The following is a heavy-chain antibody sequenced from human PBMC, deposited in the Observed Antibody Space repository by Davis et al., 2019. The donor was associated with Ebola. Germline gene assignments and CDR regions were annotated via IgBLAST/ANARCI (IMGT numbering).Heavy chain of an antibody. J-gene: IGHJ4*02. D-gene: IGHD1-20*01. V-gene: IGHV1-69*13. Sequence: SVKVSCKASGGTFSRHAIAWVRQAPGQGLEWMGGIIPIYGTPNYAQKFQGRVTITADESTSTAYMELRSLRSEDTAAYYCARVLGTIAGTTKGPFDYWGQGTLVTVSS. CDR1: GGTFSRHA. CDR3: ARVLGTIAGTTKGPFDY. CDR2: IIPIYGTP.